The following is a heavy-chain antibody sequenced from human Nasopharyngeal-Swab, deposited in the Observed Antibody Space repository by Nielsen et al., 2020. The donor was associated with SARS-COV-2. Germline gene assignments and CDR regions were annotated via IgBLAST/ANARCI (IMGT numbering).Heavy chain of an antibody. Sequence: GGSLRLSCAASGFIFSNSGMDWVRQAPGKGLEWVAVISYDGSNEYYGDSVKGRFTISRDNSKNTLYLQMNSLRVDDTAVYYCAKDVHADYGGIDYWGQGILVTVSS. CDR1: GFIFSNSG. V-gene: IGHV3-30*18. CDR3: AKDVHADYGGIDY. CDR2: ISYDGSNE. J-gene: IGHJ4*02. D-gene: IGHD4/OR15-4a*01.